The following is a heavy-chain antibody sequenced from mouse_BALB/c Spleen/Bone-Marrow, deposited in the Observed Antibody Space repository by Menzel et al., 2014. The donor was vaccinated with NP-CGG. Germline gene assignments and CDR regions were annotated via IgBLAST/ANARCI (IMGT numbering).Heavy chain of an antibody. CDR3: ARRWLPYAMDY. CDR2: INPYNDGT. V-gene: IGHV1-14*01. CDR1: GYTFTSYI. Sequence: EVQLQQSGPELEKPGASVKMSCKASGYTFTSYIMHWVKQKPGQGLEWIGYINPYNDGTKYNEKFKGKATLTSDKSSSTAYMELSSLTSEDSAVYYCARRWLPYAMDYWGQGTSVTVSS. J-gene: IGHJ4*01. D-gene: IGHD2-3*01.